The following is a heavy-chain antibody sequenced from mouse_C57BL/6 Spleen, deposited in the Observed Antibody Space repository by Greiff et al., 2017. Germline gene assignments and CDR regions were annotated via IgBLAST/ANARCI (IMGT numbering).Heavy chain of an antibody. V-gene: IGHV1-72*01. Sequence: QVQLKQPGAELVKPGASVKLSCKASGYTFTSYWMHWVKQRPGRGLEWIGRIDPNSGGTKYNEKFKSKSTLTVDKPSSTAYMRLRSRTSEDSAVYYCARGGGNFAMDYWGKGTSVTVSS. CDR3: ARGGGNFAMDY. CDR2: IDPNSGGT. CDR1: GYTFTSYW. J-gene: IGHJ4*01. D-gene: IGHD2-1*01.